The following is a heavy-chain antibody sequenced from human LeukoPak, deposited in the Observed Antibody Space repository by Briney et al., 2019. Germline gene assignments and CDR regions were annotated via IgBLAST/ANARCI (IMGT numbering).Heavy chain of an antibody. D-gene: IGHD4-23*01. CDR1: GGSISSHY. J-gene: IGHJ2*01. CDR2: MYYSGST. V-gene: IGHV4-59*11. CDR3: ARLVDCGNEYWYFDL. Sequence: SETLSLTCTVPGGSISSHYWSSVRQPPGKGLEWIGYMYYSGSTNHNPSPTSRVSISVDASKNQFSLKLSSVTAADTALYYCARLVDCGNEYWYFDLWGRGTLVTVSS.